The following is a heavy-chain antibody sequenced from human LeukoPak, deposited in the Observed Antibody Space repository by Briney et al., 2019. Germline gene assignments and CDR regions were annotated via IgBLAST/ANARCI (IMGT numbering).Heavy chain of an antibody. CDR2: IYYSGST. Sequence: PSETLSLTCTVSGDSIRSGGYYWSWIRQHPGKGLEWIGYIYYSGSTYYNPSLKSRVSISVDTSKNQSSLNLSSVTAADTAVYYCARYRADCFDIWGQGTMVTVSS. CDR1: GDSIRSGGYY. V-gene: IGHV4-31*03. CDR3: ARYRADCFDI. D-gene: IGHD2-21*01. J-gene: IGHJ3*02.